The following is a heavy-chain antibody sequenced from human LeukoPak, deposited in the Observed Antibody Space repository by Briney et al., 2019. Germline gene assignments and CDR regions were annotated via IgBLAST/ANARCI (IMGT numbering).Heavy chain of an antibody. CDR3: ARRTAVPGIDD. J-gene: IGHJ4*02. Sequence: SETLSLTCAVSGYSISSGYYWGWIRQPPGEVLEWIGSIYHSGSTYYNPSLKSRVTISVDTSKNQFSLKLSSVTAADKAAYYCARRTAVPGIDDWGQGTLVTVSS. D-gene: IGHD6-19*01. CDR1: GYSISSGYY. V-gene: IGHV4-38-2*01. CDR2: IYHSGST.